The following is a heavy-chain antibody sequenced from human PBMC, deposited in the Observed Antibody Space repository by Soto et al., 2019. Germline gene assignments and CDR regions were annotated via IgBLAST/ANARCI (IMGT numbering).Heavy chain of an antibody. D-gene: IGHD6-19*01. CDR3: ARHIAVPRTRGFDY. Sequence: QVHLQESGPGLVKPSGTLSLTCAVSGGSITTNWWSWVRQPPGKGLEWIGEIYHSGTTNDNPSLRGRVTISVDKSNNHFSLNLNSVTAADSAIYYFARHIAVPRTRGFDYWGQGNLVTVSS. CDR2: IYHSGTT. J-gene: IGHJ4*02. V-gene: IGHV4-4*02. CDR1: GGSITTNW.